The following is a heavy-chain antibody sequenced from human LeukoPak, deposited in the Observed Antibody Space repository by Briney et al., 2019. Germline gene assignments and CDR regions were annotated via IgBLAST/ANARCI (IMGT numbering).Heavy chain of an antibody. V-gene: IGHV1-18*01. CDR2: ISAYNGNT. J-gene: IGHJ4*02. CDR3: ARDSYDASGYYWEY. D-gene: IGHD3-22*01. Sequence: ASVKVSCKASGYTFVDYGIIWVRQAPGQGLEWMGWISAYNGNTKYAQEVQGRLTMTTDTSTSTAFLELRRLRSDDTAVYFCARDSYDASGYYWEYWGQGTLVTVSS. CDR1: GYTFVDYG.